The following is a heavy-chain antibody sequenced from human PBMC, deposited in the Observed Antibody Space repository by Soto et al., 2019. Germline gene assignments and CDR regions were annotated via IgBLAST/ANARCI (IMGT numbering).Heavy chain of an antibody. CDR1: GGSITSGDYL. CDR2: IYYSGST. CDR3: ARDQGHNYGSFDY. V-gene: IGHV4-30-4*01. Sequence: QVQLQESGPGLVKASQTLSLTCTVSGGSITSGDYLWTWIRQPPGKGLEWIGFIYYSGSTYYNPSLKSRLTISVDTSKNQFSLKLDSVTAADTAVYYCARDQGHNYGSFDYWGQGTLVTVSS. J-gene: IGHJ4*02. D-gene: IGHD5-18*01.